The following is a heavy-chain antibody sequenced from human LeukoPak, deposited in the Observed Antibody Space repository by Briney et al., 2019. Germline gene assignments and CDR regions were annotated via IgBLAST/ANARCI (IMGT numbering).Heavy chain of an antibody. D-gene: IGHD2-2*01. CDR1: GFIFSSYW. Sequence: GGSLRLSCAASGFIFSSYWMSWVRQAPGKGLEWVANIKRDGSEKYYVDSVKGRFTISRDNAKNSLYLQMNSLRAEDTAVYYCARDQRYCSSSSCPWEPFDYWGQGTLVTVSS. CDR2: IKRDGSEK. V-gene: IGHV3-7*05. J-gene: IGHJ4*02. CDR3: ARDQRYCSSSSCPWEPFDY.